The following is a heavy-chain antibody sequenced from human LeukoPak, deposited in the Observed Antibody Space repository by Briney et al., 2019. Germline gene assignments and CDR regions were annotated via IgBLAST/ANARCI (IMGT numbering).Heavy chain of an antibody. CDR1: GGSFSGYY. CDR3: ARGPHWVTGDYDAFDI. Sequence: KTSETLSLTCAVYGGSFSGYYWSWIRQPPGKGLEWIGEINHSGSTNYNPSLKSRVTISVDTSKNQFSLKLTSVTAADTAVYYCARGPHWVTGDYDAFDIWGQGKMVTVSS. V-gene: IGHV4-34*01. CDR2: INHSGST. D-gene: IGHD4-17*01. J-gene: IGHJ3*02.